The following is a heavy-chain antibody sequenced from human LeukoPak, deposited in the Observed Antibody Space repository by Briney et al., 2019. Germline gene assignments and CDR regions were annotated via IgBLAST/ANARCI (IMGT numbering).Heavy chain of an antibody. D-gene: IGHD6-13*01. CDR3: ARDTSFQGSSWFYFDY. Sequence: GASVKVSCKASGYTLTGCYMHWVRQAPGQGLEWMGWINPNSGGTNYAQKFQGRVTMTRDTSISTAYMELSRLRSDDTAVYYCARDTSFQGSSWFYFDYWGQGTLVTVSS. CDR1: GYTLTGCY. CDR2: INPNSGGT. J-gene: IGHJ4*02. V-gene: IGHV1-2*02.